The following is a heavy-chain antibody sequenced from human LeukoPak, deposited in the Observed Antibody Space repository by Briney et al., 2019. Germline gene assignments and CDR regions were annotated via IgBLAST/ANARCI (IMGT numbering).Heavy chain of an antibody. CDR3: ARGVPRYCRSPVRATADICGVY. J-gene: IGHJ4*02. CDR1: GYTFTSYD. CDR2: MNPNSGDT. D-gene: IGHD2-2*01. V-gene: IGHV1-8*01. Sequence: GASVKVSCKASGYTFTSYDINWVRQATGQGLGWMGWMNPNSGDTGYAQKFQGRVTMTRDTSISTAYMELSSLRSEDTAVYYCARGVPRYCRSPVRATADICGVYWGQGTLVTVSS.